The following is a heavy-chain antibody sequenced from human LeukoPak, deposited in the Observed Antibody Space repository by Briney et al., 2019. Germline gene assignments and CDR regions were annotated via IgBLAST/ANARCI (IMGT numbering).Heavy chain of an antibody. V-gene: IGHV3-30-3*01. CDR3: AKDIGPEYYYDSSGYDY. CDR1: GFTFSSYA. CDR2: ILFDGSIK. Sequence: GGSLRLACAASGFTFSSYAMHWVRQAPGKGLEWVAVILFDGSIKYYADSVKGRFTISRDNAKNSLYLQMNSLRAEDTALYYCAKDIGPEYYYDSSGYDYWGQGTLVTVSS. D-gene: IGHD3-22*01. J-gene: IGHJ4*02.